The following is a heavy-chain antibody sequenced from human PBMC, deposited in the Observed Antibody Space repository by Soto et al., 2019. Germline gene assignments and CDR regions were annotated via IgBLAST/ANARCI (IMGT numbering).Heavy chain of an antibody. D-gene: IGHD1-26*01. CDR2: IYTSGST. CDR3: ARADSGSLLGYYYYGMDV. J-gene: IGHJ6*02. CDR1: GGSISSYY. Sequence: SETLYRTCTVSGGSISSYYWSWIRQPAGKGLEWIGRIYTSGSTNYNPSLKSRVTMSVDTSKNQFSLKLSSVTAADTAVYYCARADSGSLLGYYYYGMDVWGQGTTVTVSS. V-gene: IGHV4-4*07.